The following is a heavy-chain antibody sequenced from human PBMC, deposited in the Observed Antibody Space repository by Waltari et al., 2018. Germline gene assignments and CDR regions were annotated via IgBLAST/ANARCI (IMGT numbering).Heavy chain of an antibody. D-gene: IGHD2-15*01. Sequence: VQLVQSGAEVKKPGASVKVSCKASGYTFTSYYMHWVRQAPGQGLEWMGIINPSGGSTSYAQKFQGRVTMTRDTSTSTVYMELSSLRSEDTAVYYCARDRVVVAASYYYGMDVWGQGTTVTVSS. V-gene: IGHV1-46*01. CDR2: INPSGGST. J-gene: IGHJ6*02. CDR3: ARDRVVVAASYYYGMDV. CDR1: GYTFTSYY.